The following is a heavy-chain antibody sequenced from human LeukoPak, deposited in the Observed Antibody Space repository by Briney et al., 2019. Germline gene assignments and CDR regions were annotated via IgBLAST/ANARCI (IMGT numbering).Heavy chain of an antibody. CDR3: ARSKGGYSYGSDY. CDR1: GFTFSSYW. J-gene: IGHJ4*02. CDR2: IKQDGSEK. Sequence: GGSLRLSCAASGFTFSSYWMSWVRQAPGKGLEWVANIKQDGSEKYYVDSVKGRFTISRDNAKNSLYLQMNSLRAEDTAVYYCARSKGGYSYGSDYRGQGTLVTVSS. V-gene: IGHV3-7*01. D-gene: IGHD5-18*01.